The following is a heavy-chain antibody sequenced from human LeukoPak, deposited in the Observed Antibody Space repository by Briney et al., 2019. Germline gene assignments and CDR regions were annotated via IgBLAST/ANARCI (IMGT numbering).Heavy chain of an antibody. V-gene: IGHV1-18*01. CDR2: ISAYNGNT. Sequence: ASVKVSCKVSGHTFTSYGISWVRQAPGQGLEWMGWISAYNGNTNYAQKFQGRVTMTTDTSTSTAYMELRSLRSDDTAVYYCARGHCSSTSCYRGVDYWGQGTLVTVSS. J-gene: IGHJ4*02. D-gene: IGHD2-2*01. CDR3: ARGHCSSTSCYRGVDY. CDR1: GHTFTSYG.